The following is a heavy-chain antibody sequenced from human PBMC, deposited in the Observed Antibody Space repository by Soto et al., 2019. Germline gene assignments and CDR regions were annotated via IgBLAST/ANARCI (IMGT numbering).Heavy chain of an antibody. Sequence: SVKVSCKASGATFSRYIFTWVRQAPGQGLEWMGRIIPILDIANYAQNFQGRVTFTADESTSTAYMELASLISEDTAVYYCAREAPPEQGYSNYYFDNWAQGTLVTVSS. CDR2: IIPILDIA. J-gene: IGHJ4*02. V-gene: IGHV1-69*04. D-gene: IGHD4-4*01. CDR1: GATFSRYI. CDR3: AREAPPEQGYSNYYFDN.